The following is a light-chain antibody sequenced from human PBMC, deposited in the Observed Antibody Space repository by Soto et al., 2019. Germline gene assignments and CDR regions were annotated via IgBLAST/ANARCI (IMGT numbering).Light chain of an antibody. V-gene: IGLV2-8*01. Sequence: QSALTQPPSASGSRGQSVTISCTGTSVDINYVSWFQQHPGKAPKLIICEVTKRPSGVPDRFSGSKSGNTASLTVSGLQEDDEADYDCSAYAGRDIWVFGGGTKVTVL. CDR2: EVT. CDR3: SAYAGRDIWV. CDR1: SVDINY. J-gene: IGLJ3*02.